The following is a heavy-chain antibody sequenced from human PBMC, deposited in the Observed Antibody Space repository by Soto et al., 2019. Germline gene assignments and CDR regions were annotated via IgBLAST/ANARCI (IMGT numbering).Heavy chain of an antibody. CDR2: IYYTGNT. D-gene: IGHD3-22*01. CDR1: GGSISNSNYY. Sequence: QLQLQESGPGLVKPSETLSLTCNVSGGSISNSNYYWGWIRQPPGKGLEWIGSIYYTGNTYYNPSPKSRVTISVDASKIQLSLKLGSVTAADTAVYFCERHSIWLLLSDYWGQGTLVTVSS. CDR3: ERHSIWLLLSDY. J-gene: IGHJ4*02. V-gene: IGHV4-39*01.